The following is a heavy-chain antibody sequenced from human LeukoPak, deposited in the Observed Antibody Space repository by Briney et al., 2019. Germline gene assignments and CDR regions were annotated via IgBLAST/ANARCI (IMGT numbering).Heavy chain of an antibody. CDR1: GFTFSSYG. V-gene: IGHV3-33*01. CDR2: IWYDGSNK. Sequence: PGGSLRLSCAASGFTFSSYGMHWVRQAPGKGLEWVAVIWYDGSNKYYADSVKGRFTISRDNSKNTLYLQMNSLRAEDTAVYYCARDLTGIAAALVSWGQGTLVTVSS. CDR3: ARDLTGIAAALVS. J-gene: IGHJ4*02. D-gene: IGHD6-13*01.